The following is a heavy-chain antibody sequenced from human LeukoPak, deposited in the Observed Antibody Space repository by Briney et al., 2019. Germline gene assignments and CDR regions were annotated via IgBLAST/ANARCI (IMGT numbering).Heavy chain of an antibody. D-gene: IGHD3-3*01. J-gene: IGHJ4*02. CDR3: AKDGPDDFWTGYDY. V-gene: IGHV3-23*01. CDR2: IIGSGGST. Sequence: GGSLRLSCAASGFTFSSYAMSWVRQAPGKGLEWVSAIIGSGGSTYYADSVKGRFTISRDNSKNTLYLQVNSLRAEDTAVYYCAKDGPDDFWTGYDYWGQGTLVTVSS. CDR1: GFTFSSYA.